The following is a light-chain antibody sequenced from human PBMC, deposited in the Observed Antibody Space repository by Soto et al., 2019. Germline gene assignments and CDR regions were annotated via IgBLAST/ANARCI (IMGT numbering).Light chain of an antibody. J-gene: IGKJ1*01. CDR3: QQLTDWPPQWT. CDR1: QSISSY. V-gene: IGKV3-11*01. Sequence: EVVLTQAPATLSLPPGERATLSCSASQSISSYLAWYQPKPGQAPRLLIYDSSSMATGIPARFSGSGSGTDFTLTISSLEPEDFAVYYCQQLTDWPPQWTFGQGTKVEVK. CDR2: DSS.